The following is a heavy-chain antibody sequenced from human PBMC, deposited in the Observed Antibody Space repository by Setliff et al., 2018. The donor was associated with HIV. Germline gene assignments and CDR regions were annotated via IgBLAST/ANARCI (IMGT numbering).Heavy chain of an antibody. V-gene: IGHV4-34*01. CDR3: ARVGRDRLVTSGLYFDL. D-gene: IGHD4-17*01. CDR2: ISHAGTT. CDR1: GGSFIGYH. Sequence: LSLTCRVSGGSFIGYHWSWVRHSPEKGLQWIGEISHAGTTKYNPTLKSLFAMSVDTSKSEFSLKMTSVTAADTAVYYCARVGRDRLVTSGLYFDLWGRGTLVTVSS. J-gene: IGHJ2*01.